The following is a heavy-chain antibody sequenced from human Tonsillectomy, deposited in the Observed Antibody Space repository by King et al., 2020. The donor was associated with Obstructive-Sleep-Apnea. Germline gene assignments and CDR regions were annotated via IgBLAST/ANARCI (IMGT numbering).Heavy chain of an antibody. V-gene: IGHV5-10-1*01. J-gene: IGHJ3*02. CDR3: ARHYYGSGSYYGDAFDI. CDR1: GYSFTSYW. Sequence: QLVQSGAEVKKPGESLRISCKGSGYSFTSYWISWVRQMPGKGLEWMGRIDPSDSYTNYSPSFQGHVTIPADKSISTAYLQWSSLKASDTAMYYCARHYYGSGSYYGDAFDIWGQGTMVTVSS. CDR2: IDPSDSYT. D-gene: IGHD3-10*01.